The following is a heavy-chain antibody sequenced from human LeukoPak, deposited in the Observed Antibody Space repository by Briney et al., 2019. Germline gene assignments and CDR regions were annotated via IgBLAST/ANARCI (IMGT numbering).Heavy chain of an antibody. CDR1: GYTLTELS. J-gene: IGHJ3*02. CDR2: FDPEDGET. Sequence: ASEKVSCKVSGYTLTELSMHWVRPAPGKGLEWVGGFDPEDGETIYAQKFQGRVTMTEDTSTDTAYMELSSLRSEDTAVYYCATRGRLGYCSGGSCPTDAFDIWGQGTMVTVSS. V-gene: IGHV1-24*01. D-gene: IGHD2-15*01. CDR3: ATRGRLGYCSGGSCPTDAFDI.